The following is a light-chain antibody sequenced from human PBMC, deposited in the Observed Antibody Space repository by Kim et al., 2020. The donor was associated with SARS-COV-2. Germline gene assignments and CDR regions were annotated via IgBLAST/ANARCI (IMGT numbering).Light chain of an antibody. J-gene: IGLJ2*01. V-gene: IGLV6-57*03. Sequence: KTVTISCTRSSGSIASNYVQWYQQRPGSAPTTVIYEDNQRPSGVPARFSGSIDSSSNSASLTISGLKTEDEADYYCQSYDSSIVVFGGGTQLTVL. CDR2: EDN. CDR1: SGSIASNY. CDR3: QSYDSSIVV.